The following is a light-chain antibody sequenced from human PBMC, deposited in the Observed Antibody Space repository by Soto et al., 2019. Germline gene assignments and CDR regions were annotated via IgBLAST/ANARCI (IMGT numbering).Light chain of an antibody. CDR1: SSDVGGYNY. CDR3: SSYTNTSTLVV. V-gene: IGLV2-14*03. Sequence: QSALTQPASVSGSPGQSITISCTGTSSDVGGYNYVSWYQQHPGKAPKLIIYDVGNRPSGVSNRFSGSKSGNTASLTISGLQAEDEADYYCSSYTNTSTLVVFGGGTKLTVL. J-gene: IGLJ2*01. CDR2: DVG.